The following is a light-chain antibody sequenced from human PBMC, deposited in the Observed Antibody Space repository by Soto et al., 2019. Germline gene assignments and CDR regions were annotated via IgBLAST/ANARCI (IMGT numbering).Light chain of an antibody. CDR2: DVT. J-gene: IGLJ1*01. V-gene: IGLV2-14*01. Sequence: QSVLTQPASVSGSPGQSITISCTGTSSDVGGYNSVSWYRQDPGKAPKLMIYDVTNRPSGVSNRFSGSKSGNTASLTISGLQAEDEADYYCSSFTSSITYGFGNGTKVTVL. CDR3: SSFTSSITYG. CDR1: SSDVGGYNS.